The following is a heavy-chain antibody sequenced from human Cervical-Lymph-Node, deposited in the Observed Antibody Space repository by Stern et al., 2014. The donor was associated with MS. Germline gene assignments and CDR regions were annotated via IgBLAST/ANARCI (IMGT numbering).Heavy chain of an antibody. D-gene: IGHD6-13*01. CDR3: ASAYSSSHYYFDY. CDR2: IWYDGSNP. Sequence: VQLVESGGGVVQPGRSLRLSCAASGFSFSRYAMHWVRQAPGKGLEWVALIWYDGSNPYYADSVTGRFTISRDNFKNTLYLQMNSLRAEDTAVYYCASAYSSSHYYFDYWGQGTLVTVCS. V-gene: IGHV3-33*01. CDR1: GFSFSRYA. J-gene: IGHJ4*02.